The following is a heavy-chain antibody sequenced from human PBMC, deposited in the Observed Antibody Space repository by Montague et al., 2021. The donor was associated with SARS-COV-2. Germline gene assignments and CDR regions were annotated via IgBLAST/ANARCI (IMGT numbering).Heavy chain of an antibody. J-gene: IGHJ4*02. D-gene: IGHD6-25*01. Sequence: SETLSLTCAVYGGSFSDYPWTWIRQPPGKGLQWIGQIRHSGATKYNPSLESRLTISVDTSKNQFSLKLSSATAADTAVYYCARGAPGFWGQGSLVTVSS. CDR2: IRHSGAT. V-gene: IGHV4-34*01. CDR1: GGSFSDYP. CDR3: ARGAPGF.